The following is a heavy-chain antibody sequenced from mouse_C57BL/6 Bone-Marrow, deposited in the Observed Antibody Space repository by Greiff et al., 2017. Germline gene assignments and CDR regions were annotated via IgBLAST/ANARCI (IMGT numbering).Heavy chain of an antibody. D-gene: IGHD1-1*02. V-gene: IGHV1-81*01. J-gene: IGHJ2*01. Sequence: QVQLQQSGAELARPGASVKLSCKASGYTFTSYGISWVKQRTGQGLEWIGEIYPRSGNTYYNEKLKGKATLTADKSSSTAYMELRSLTSEDSAVYFFAIYGKLNFDYWGQGTTRTVAS. CDR2: IYPRSGNT. CDR1: GYTFTSYG. CDR3: AIYGKLNFDY.